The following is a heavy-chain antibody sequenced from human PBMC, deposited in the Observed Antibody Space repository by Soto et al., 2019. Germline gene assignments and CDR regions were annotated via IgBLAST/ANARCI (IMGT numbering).Heavy chain of an antibody. J-gene: IGHJ5*02. CDR3: ARGGSSSSGNWFDP. CDR2: IYHSGST. D-gene: IGHD6-6*01. CDR1: GGSISSGGYP. V-gene: IGHV4-30-2*01. Sequence: PSETLSLTCAVSGGSISSGGYPWSWIRQPPGKGLEWIGYIYHSGSTYYNPSLKSRVTISVDRSKNQFSLKLSSVTAADTAVYYCARGGSSSSGNWFDPWGQGTLVTVSS.